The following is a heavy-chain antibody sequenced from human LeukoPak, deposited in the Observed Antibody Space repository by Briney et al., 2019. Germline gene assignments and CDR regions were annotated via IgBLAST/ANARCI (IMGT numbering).Heavy chain of an antibody. CDR3: ARDSSDFDY. J-gene: IGHJ4*02. V-gene: IGHV3-33*01. Sequence: GRSLRLSCAASGFTFSSYGMHWVRRAPGKGLEWVAVIWYDGSNIYYADSVKGRFTISRDNSKNTLYLQMNSLRAEDTAVYHCARDSSDFDYWGQGTLVTVSS. CDR2: IWYDGSNI. CDR1: GFTFSSYG.